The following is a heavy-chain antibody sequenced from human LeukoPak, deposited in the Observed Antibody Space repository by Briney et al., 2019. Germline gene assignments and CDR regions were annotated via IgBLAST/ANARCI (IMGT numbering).Heavy chain of an antibody. J-gene: IGHJ6*02. Sequence: GESLRLSCAASGFTFSSYGMHWVRQALGKGLEWVAFIRYDGSNKYYADSVKGRFTISRDNSKNTLYLQMNSLRAEDTAVYYCAKDAPRIAAVSYYYYYYGMDVWGQGTTVTVSS. D-gene: IGHD6-13*01. V-gene: IGHV3-30*02. CDR3: AKDAPRIAAVSYYYYYYGMDV. CDR2: IRYDGSNK. CDR1: GFTFSSYG.